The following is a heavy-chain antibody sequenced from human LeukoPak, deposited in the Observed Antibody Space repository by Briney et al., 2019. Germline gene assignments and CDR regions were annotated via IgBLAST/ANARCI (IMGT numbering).Heavy chain of an antibody. J-gene: IGHJ4*02. CDR1: GGSISSGGYY. CDR2: IYYSGST. V-gene: IGHV4-31*03. Sequence: SETLSLTCTVSGGSISSGGYYWSWIRQHPGKGLEWIGYIYYSGSTYYNPSLKSRVNISADTPKNQFSLKLSSVTAADTAVYYCARGPWYYFDYWGQGTLVTVSS. CDR3: ARGPWYYFDY.